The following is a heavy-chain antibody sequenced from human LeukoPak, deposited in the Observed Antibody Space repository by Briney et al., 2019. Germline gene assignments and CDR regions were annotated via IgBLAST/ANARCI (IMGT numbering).Heavy chain of an antibody. CDR3: ARDPPYGVFVY. Sequence: PGGSLRLSCAASGFTFSSYSMNWVRQAPGKGLEWVSYISSSSSTIYYADSVKGRFTISRDNAKNSLYLQMNSLRAEDTAVYYCARDPPYGVFVYWGQGALVTVSS. CDR2: ISSSSSTI. J-gene: IGHJ4*02. D-gene: IGHD4-17*01. CDR1: GFTFSSYS. V-gene: IGHV3-48*01.